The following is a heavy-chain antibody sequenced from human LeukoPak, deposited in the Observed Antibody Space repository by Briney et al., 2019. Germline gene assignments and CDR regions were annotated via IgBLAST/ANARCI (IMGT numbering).Heavy chain of an antibody. J-gene: IGHJ4*02. Sequence: GGSLRLSCAASGFTFSSCWMSWVRQAPGKGLEWVANIKQDGSEKYYVDSVKGRFTISRDNAKKSLYLQMNSLRAEDTAVYYCASLGYSSSSEFDYWGQGTLVTASS. D-gene: IGHD6-13*01. CDR3: ASLGYSSSSEFDY. V-gene: IGHV3-7*01. CDR2: IKQDGSEK. CDR1: GFTFSSCW.